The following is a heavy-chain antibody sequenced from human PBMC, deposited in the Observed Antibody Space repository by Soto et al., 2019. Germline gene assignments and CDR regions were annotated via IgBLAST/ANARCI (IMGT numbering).Heavy chain of an antibody. D-gene: IGHD6-19*01. Sequence: GGSLRLSCAASGFTFSSYAMSWVRQAPGKGLEWVSAISGSGGSTYYADSVKGRFTISRDNSKNTLYLQMNSLRAEDTAVYYCAKDGRYSSGWPNYYYYGMDVWGQGTTVTVSS. CDR2: ISGSGGST. V-gene: IGHV3-23*01. J-gene: IGHJ6*02. CDR1: GFTFSSYA. CDR3: AKDGRYSSGWPNYYYYGMDV.